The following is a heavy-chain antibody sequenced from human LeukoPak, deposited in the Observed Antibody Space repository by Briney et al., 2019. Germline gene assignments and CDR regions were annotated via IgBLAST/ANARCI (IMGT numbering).Heavy chain of an antibody. CDR1: GYTFTSYG. Sequence: ASVTVSCKGSGYTFTSYGISWVRQAPGQGLEWMGWISAYNGNTNYAQKLQGRVTMTTDTSTRTAYMELRSLRSDGTAVYYCARVDSFDSSGYYSGEDYWGQGTLVTVSS. V-gene: IGHV1-18*01. J-gene: IGHJ4*02. CDR2: ISAYNGNT. CDR3: ARVDSFDSSGYYSGEDY. D-gene: IGHD3-22*01.